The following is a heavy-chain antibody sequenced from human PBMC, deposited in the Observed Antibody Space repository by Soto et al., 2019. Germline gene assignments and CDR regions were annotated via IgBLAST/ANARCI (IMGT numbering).Heavy chain of an antibody. Sequence: QVQLVQSGADVKKPGASVKVSCKASGYTLTNYYMHWVRQAPGQGLEWMGIVNPSGGSTSYAQKFQDRLALTTDTSTRPVCMGLSGVTSDDTAVYYCARGGHPLVDRWEHTWFDPWGQGTLVTVSS. J-gene: IGHJ5*02. V-gene: IGHV1-46*01. CDR1: GYTLTNYY. D-gene: IGHD1-26*01. CDR2: VNPSGGST. CDR3: ARGGHPLVDRWEHTWFDP.